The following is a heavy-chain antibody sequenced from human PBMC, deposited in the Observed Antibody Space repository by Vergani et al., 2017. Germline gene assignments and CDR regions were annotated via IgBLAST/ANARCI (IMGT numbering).Heavy chain of an antibody. CDR3: TRAFIVGDSSGYYY. V-gene: IGHV3-49*03. D-gene: IGHD3-22*01. CDR2: IRSKHYGGTT. CDR1: GFSFGDYA. J-gene: IGHJ4*02. Sequence: EVQMVESGGGLEQPGRSLRLSCTASGFSFGDYAMSWFRQAPGKGLEWLGFIRSKHYGGTTEYAASVKGRFSISRDDSRSIAYLQMNSLKTEDTAVYYCTRAFIVGDSSGYYYWGQGTLVTVSS.